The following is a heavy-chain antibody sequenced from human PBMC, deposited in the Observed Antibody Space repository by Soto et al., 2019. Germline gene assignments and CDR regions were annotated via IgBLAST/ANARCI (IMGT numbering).Heavy chain of an antibody. Sequence: PSETLSLTCTVSGGSISSYYWSWIRQPPGKGLEWIGYIYYSGSTNYNPSLKSRVTISVDTSKNQFSLKLSSVTAADTAVYYCVRDRLLWFGELSDYYGMDVWGQGTTVTVSS. CDR1: GGSISSYY. J-gene: IGHJ6*02. CDR2: IYYSGST. D-gene: IGHD3-10*01. V-gene: IGHV4-59*01. CDR3: VRDRLLWFGELSDYYGMDV.